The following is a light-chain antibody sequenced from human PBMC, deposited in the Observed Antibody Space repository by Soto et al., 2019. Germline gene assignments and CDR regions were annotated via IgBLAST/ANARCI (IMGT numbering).Light chain of an antibody. CDR3: LLSYSGARAGVV. V-gene: IGLV7-46*01. CDR2: DTS. CDR1: TGAVTSGHY. J-gene: IGLJ2*01. Sequence: QAVVTQQPSLTVSPGGTVTLTCGSSTGAVTSGHYPHWYQQKPGQAPRTLIYDTSDKHSWTPARFSGSLLGGKAALTLSGAQPEDDDEYYCLLSYSGARAGVVFGGGTKLTVL.